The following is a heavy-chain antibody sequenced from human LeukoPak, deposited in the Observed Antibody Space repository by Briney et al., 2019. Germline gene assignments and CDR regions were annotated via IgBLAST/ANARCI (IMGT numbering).Heavy chain of an antibody. CDR1: GFSFSGHW. V-gene: IGHV3-74*01. CDR3: ARGPSSNWSGLDF. Sequence: PGGSLRLSCAASGFSFSGHWMHWARQLPGKGLVWVSRISPTGSTTCYADSVKGRFTVSRDNAKNTLYLQVNNLRAEDTAVYYCARGPSSNWSGLDFWGQGTLLTVSS. J-gene: IGHJ4*02. CDR2: ISPTGSTT. D-gene: IGHD6-13*01.